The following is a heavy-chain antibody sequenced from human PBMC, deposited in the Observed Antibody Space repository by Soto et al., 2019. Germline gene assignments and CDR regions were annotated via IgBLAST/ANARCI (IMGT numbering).Heavy chain of an antibody. J-gene: IGHJ6*02. D-gene: IGHD6-13*01. V-gene: IGHV1-18*01. Sequence: GASVKVSCKASGYTFTSYGISWVRQAPGQGLEWMGWISAYNGNTNYAQKLKGRVTMTTDTSTSTAYMELRSLRSDDTAVYYCARDSKHSSSWYYYGMDVWGQGTTVTVSS. CDR3: ARDSKHSSSWYYYGMDV. CDR2: ISAYNGNT. CDR1: GYTFTSYG.